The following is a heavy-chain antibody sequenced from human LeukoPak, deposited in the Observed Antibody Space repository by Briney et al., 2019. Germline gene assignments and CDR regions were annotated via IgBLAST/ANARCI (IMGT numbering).Heavy chain of an antibody. V-gene: IGHV3-73*01. Sequence: GGSLRLSCAASGFTFSGSAMHWVRQASGKGLEWVGRVRSKANSYATEYAESVKGRFTISRDDSKNTAYLQMNSLKTEDTAVYYCARFGRDYQVPTTGYGMDVWGQGTTVTVSS. CDR3: ARFGRDYQVPTTGYGMDV. D-gene: IGHD4-17*01. J-gene: IGHJ6*02. CDR2: VRSKANSYAT. CDR1: GFTFSGSA.